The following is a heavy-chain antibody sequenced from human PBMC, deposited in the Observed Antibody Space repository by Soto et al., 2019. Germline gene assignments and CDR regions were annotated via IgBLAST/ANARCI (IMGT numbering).Heavy chain of an antibody. CDR1: GYTFTGYY. J-gene: IGHJ5*02. D-gene: IGHD2-15*01. V-gene: IGHV1-2*02. CDR2: INPNSGGT. CDR3: ARDLEVVVAATHNWFDP. Sequence: ASVKVSCKASGYTFTGYYMHWMRQAPGQGLEWMGWINPNSGGTNYAQKFQGRVTMTRDTSISTAYMELSRLRSDDTAVYYCARDLEVVVAATHNWFDPWGQGTLVTVSS.